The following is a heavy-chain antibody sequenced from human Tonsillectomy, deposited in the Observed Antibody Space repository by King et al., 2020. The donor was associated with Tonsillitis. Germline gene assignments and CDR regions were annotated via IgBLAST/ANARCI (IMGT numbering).Heavy chain of an antibody. Sequence: VQLQESGPGLVKPSQTLSLTCTVSCGSISSGDYSWSWIRQPPVKGLEWIGYIHYSGSTYNNPSLKSRATISLDTSKNQFSLKLSSVTAADTAVYYCARGGGYETGCYFDHWGQGTLVTVSS. V-gene: IGHV4-30-4*01. CDR3: ARGGGYETGCYFDH. J-gene: IGHJ4*02. CDR2: IHYSGST. D-gene: IGHD5-12*01. CDR1: CGSISSGDYS.